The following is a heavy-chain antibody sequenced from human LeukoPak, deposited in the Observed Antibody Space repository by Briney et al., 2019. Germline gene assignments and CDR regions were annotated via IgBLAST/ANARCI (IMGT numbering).Heavy chain of an antibody. J-gene: IGHJ5*02. D-gene: IGHD2-15*01. CDR3: ERIVVVVAATPRHWFDP. Sequence: GGSLRLSCAASGFTFSSYAMSWVRQAPGKGLGWVSAISGSGGSTYYADSVKGRFTISRDNSKNTLYLQMNSLRAEDTAVYYCERIVVVVAATPRHWFDPWGQGTLVTVSS. CDR2: ISGSGGST. V-gene: IGHV3-23*01. CDR1: GFTFSSYA.